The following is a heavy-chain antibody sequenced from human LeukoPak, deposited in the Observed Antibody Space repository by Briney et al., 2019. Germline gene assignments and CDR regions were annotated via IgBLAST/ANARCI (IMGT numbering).Heavy chain of an antibody. CDR1: AGSINNYY. V-gene: IGHV4-59*01. CDR2: IYYSGST. CDR3: ARVAARYVGMDV. Sequence: SETLSLTCTVSAGSINNYYWSWIRQPPGKGLEWIGYIYYSGSTNYNPSLKSRVTISVDTSKKQVSQNLSSVTAADTAVYYCARVAARYVGMDVWGQGTTVTVSS. J-gene: IGHJ6*02. D-gene: IGHD6-6*01.